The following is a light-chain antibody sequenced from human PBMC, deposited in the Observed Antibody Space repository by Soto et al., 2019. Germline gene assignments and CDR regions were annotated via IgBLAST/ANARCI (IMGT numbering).Light chain of an antibody. CDR3: QDYGSSRT. CDR1: QSVSNSY. J-gene: IGKJ1*01. Sequence: ETVLTQSPGTLSLSPGERATHSCRASQSVSNSYLAWNQQRPGQAPRLLIYGASNRATGIPDRFRGRASGTDFSLIICILEPEDVAVYYCQDYGSSRTFGEGTKVDIK. CDR2: GAS. V-gene: IGKV3-20*01.